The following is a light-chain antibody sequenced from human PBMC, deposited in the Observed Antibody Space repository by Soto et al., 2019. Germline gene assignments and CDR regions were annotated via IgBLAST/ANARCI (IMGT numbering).Light chain of an antibody. CDR3: QQYNKWPPIT. CDR2: GAS. Sequence: EIVLTQSPGPLSLSPGARAPLSCRGGQRVSSSSLTWYQQEPGQAPRLLSFGASTRATGIPARFSGSGSGTEFTLTISSLQSEDFAVYYCQQYNKWPPITFGQGTRLEIK. V-gene: IGKV3-15*01. CDR1: QRVSSS. J-gene: IGKJ5*01.